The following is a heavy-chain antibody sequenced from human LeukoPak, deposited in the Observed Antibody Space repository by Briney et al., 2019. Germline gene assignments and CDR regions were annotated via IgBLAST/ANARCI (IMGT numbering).Heavy chain of an antibody. CDR2: ISWNSGNI. CDR3: AKGSLGYSSGWYDY. D-gene: IGHD6-19*01. V-gene: IGHV3-9*01. CDR1: GFTFDDYA. Sequence: GGSLRLSCAASGFTFDDYAMHWVRHAPGKGLEGVSGISWNSGNIRCADSVKGRFPISRDNAKNTLYLQMNSLRAEDTALYYCAKGSLGYSSGWYDYWGQGTLVTVPS. J-gene: IGHJ4*02.